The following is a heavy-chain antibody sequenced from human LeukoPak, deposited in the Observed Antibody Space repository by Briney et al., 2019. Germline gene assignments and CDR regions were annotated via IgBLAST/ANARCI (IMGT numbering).Heavy chain of an antibody. Sequence: SETLSLTCTVSGHSLTIYYWSWIRQPAGKGLEWIGRIYTSGSANYNPSLQSRVTMSVDTSKNQFSLKLSSVTAADTAVYYCARVGSDGSYFDSWGQGTLVTVSS. CDR1: GHSLTIYY. CDR3: ARVGSDGSYFDS. CDR2: IYTSGSA. J-gene: IGHJ4*02. D-gene: IGHD1-26*01. V-gene: IGHV4-4*07.